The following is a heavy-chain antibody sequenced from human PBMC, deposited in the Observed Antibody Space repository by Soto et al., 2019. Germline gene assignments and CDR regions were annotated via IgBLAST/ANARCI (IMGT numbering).Heavy chain of an antibody. CDR3: GCTDYGAKLYDVEL. Sequence: QLQLQESGSGLVKPSETLSLTCIVSTGSISSRSSYWGWIRQTPGKGLEWIGILYYIGNTYYTPFLKCLVTSFIDASNNQFSPKMTSGTAADTALYCCGCTDYGAKLYDVELWGQGALVTVSS. D-gene: IGHD4-17*01. CDR2: LYYIGNT. V-gene: IGHV4-39*01. J-gene: IGHJ4*02. CDR1: TGSISSRSSY.